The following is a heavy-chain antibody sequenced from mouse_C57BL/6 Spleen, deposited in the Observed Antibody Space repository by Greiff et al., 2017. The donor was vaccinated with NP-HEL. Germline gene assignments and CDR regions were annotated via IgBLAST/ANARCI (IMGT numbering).Heavy chain of an antibody. D-gene: IGHD2-1*01. CDR2: ISDGGSYT. V-gene: IGHV5-4*01. CDR1: GFTFSSYA. Sequence: EVKLVESGGGLVKPGGSLKLSCAASGFTFSSYAMSWVRQTPEKRLEWVATISDGGSYTYYPDNVKGRFTISRDNAKNNLYLQMSHLKSEDTAMYYCARDPSTVGYFDGWGTGTTVTVSS. CDR3: ARDPSTVGYFDG. J-gene: IGHJ1*03.